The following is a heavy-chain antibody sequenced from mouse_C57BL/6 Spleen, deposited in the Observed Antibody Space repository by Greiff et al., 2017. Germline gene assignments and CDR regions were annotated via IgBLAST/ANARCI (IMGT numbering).Heavy chain of an antibody. CDR3: ARRPAWFAY. Sequence: EVQLQQSGPELVKPGASVKISCKASGYSFTGYYMNWVKQSPEKSLEWIGEINPSTGGTTYNQKFKAKATLTVDKSSSTAYMQLQSLTSEDSAVYYCARRPAWFAYWGQGTLVTVSA. J-gene: IGHJ3*01. CDR1: GYSFTGYY. V-gene: IGHV1-42*01. CDR2: INPSTGGT.